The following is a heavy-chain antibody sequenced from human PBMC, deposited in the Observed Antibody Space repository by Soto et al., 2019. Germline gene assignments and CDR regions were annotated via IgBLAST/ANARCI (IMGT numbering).Heavy chain of an antibody. Sequence: QVQLVQSGAEVKKPGASVKVSCKASGYTFTSYDINWVRQATGQGLEWMGWMNPKSGNTGYAQKFQGRVTMTRNTSISTAYMELSSLRSEDTAVYYCARVYCSGGSCHSLSNVLIHYYYYMDVWGKGTTVTVSS. V-gene: IGHV1-8*01. CDR2: MNPKSGNT. CDR1: GYTFTSYD. J-gene: IGHJ6*03. CDR3: ARVYCSGGSCHSLSNVLIHYYYYMDV. D-gene: IGHD2-15*01.